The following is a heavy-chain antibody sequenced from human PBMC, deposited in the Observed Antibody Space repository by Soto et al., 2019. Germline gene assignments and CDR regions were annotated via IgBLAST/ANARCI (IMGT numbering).Heavy chain of an antibody. J-gene: IGHJ4*02. Sequence: SVKVSCKASGGTFGSQGIAWVRQAPGQGLEWMGGFIAMLGTPTYAKKVQGRATISADESLTSSYLELRSLKAEDTAVYYCTRWGTTCYDYWGQGTLVTVSS. V-gene: IGHV1-69*13. CDR1: GGTFGSQG. CDR2: FIAMLGTP. D-gene: IGHD2-2*01. CDR3: TRWGTTCYDY.